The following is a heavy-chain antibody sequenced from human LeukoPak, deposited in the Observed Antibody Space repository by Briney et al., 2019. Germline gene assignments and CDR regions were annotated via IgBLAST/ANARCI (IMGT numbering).Heavy chain of an antibody. CDR3: AKDLSDFWSGYSLDAFDI. CDR1: GFTFSSYA. V-gene: IGHV3-23*01. CDR2: ISGSGGST. Sequence: LTGGSLRLSCAASGFTFSSYAMSWVRQAPGKGLEWVSAISGSGGSTYYADSVKGRFTISRDNSKNTLYLQMNSLRAEDTAVYYCAKDLSDFWSGYSLDAFDIWGQGTMVTVSS. D-gene: IGHD3-3*01. J-gene: IGHJ3*02.